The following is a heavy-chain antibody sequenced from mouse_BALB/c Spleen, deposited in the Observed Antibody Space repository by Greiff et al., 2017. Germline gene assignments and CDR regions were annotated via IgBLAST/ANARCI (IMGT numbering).Heavy chain of an antibody. CDR3: ASQRDYGNYGYYAMDY. CDR1: GYTFTDYA. CDR2: ISTYYGDA. Sequence: QVHVKQSGAELVRPGVSVKISCKGSGYTFTDYAMHWVKQSHAKSLEWIGVISTYYGDASYNQKFKGKATMTVDKSSSTAYMELARLTSEDSAIYYCASQRDYGNYGYYAMDYWGQGTSVTVSS. J-gene: IGHJ4*01. V-gene: IGHV1S137*01. D-gene: IGHD2-1*01.